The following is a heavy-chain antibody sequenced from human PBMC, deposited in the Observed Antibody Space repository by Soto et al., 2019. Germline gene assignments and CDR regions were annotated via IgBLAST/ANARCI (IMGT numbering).Heavy chain of an antibody. J-gene: IGHJ4*02. D-gene: IGHD3-10*01. Sequence: GASVKVSCKASGYTFTSYNMHWVRQAPGQGLEWAGIINPSGGSTNYAQKFQGRVAMTRDTSTSTVYMEVSSLTSEDTAVYYCARDDSGLLGYWGQGTLVTVSS. V-gene: IGHV1-46*01. CDR2: INPSGGST. CDR1: GYTFTSYN. CDR3: ARDDSGLLGY.